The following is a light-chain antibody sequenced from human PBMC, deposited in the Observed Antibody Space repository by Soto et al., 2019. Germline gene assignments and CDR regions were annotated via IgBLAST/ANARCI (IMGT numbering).Light chain of an antibody. J-gene: IGKJ1*01. Sequence: DVQMTQSPSTLSASVGDRVTITCRARQRIGSWLTWYQPKPGKVPKLLIYAASSFTSGVPSTFSGSGSGTEFNLTISSLQPEDFAEYYCQQYSNYPRTFGQGTKVDIK. V-gene: IGKV1-5*03. CDR3: QQYSNYPRT. CDR2: AAS. CDR1: QRIGSW.